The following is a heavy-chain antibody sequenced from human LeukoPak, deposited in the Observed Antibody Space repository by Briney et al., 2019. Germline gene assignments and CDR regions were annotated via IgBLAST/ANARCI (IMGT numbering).Heavy chain of an antibody. D-gene: IGHD6-19*01. CDR1: GGSFSGYY. CDR2: INHSGST. J-gene: IGHJ6*02. CDR3: ARTRNSSGWVRLLYYGMDV. V-gene: IGHV4-34*01. Sequence: SETLSLTCAVYGGSFSGYYWSWIRQPPGKGLEWIEEINHSGSTNYNPSLKSRVTISVDTSKNQFSLKLSSVTAADTAVYYCARTRNSSGWVRLLYYGMDVWGQGTTVTVSS.